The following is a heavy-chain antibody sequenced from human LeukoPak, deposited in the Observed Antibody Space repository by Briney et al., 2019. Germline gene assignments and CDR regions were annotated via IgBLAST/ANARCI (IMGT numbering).Heavy chain of an antibody. CDR3: ARDGPVRAIFGVVIIGAFDN. V-gene: IGHV1-46*01. Sequence: ASVKVSCKASGYTFTSYYMHWVRQAPGQGLEWMGIINPSGGSTSYAQKFQGRVTMTRDTSTSTVYMELSSLRSEDTAVYYCARDGPVRAIFGVVIIGAFDNWGQGTMVTVSS. D-gene: IGHD3-3*01. CDR1: GYTFTSYY. J-gene: IGHJ3*02. CDR2: INPSGGST.